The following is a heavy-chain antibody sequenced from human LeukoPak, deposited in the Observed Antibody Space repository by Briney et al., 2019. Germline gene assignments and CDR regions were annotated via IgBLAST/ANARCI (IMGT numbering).Heavy chain of an antibody. CDR2: IKQDGSEK. J-gene: IGHJ4*02. D-gene: IGHD2-15*01. CDR3: ARVLRGAYADYFDY. Sequence: GGSLRLSCAASGFTFSSYAMSWVRQAPGKGLEWVANIKQDGSEKYYVDSVKGRFTISRDNAKNSLYLQMNSLRAEDTAVYYCARVLRGAYADYFDYWGQGTLVTVSS. V-gene: IGHV3-7*01. CDR1: GFTFSSYA.